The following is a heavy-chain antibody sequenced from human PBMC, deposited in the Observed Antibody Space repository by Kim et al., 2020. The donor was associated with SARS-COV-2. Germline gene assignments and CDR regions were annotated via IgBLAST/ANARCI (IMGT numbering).Heavy chain of an antibody. J-gene: IGHJ3*02. D-gene: IGHD1-7*01. CDR2: INTNTGNP. Sequence: ASVKVSCKASGYTFTSYAMNWVRQAPGQGLEWMGWINTNTGNPTYAQGFTGRFVFSLDTSVSTAYLQISSLKAEDTAVYYCAREQLETLELHDAFDIWGQGTMVTVSS. V-gene: IGHV7-4-1*02. CDR1: GYTFTSYA. CDR3: AREQLETLELHDAFDI.